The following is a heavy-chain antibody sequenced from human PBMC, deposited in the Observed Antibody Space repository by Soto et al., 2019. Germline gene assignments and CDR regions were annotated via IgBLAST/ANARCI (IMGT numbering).Heavy chain of an antibody. CDR1: GFTFSSYA. CDR2: ISGSGGST. Sequence: GGSLRLSCAASGFTFSSYAMSWVRQAPGKGLEWVSAISGSGGSTYYADSVKGRFTISRDKTKNTLYLQMNSLRAEDTAVYYCAKCEAVVTAIGYYYGMDVWGQGTTVTVSS. J-gene: IGHJ6*02. D-gene: IGHD2-21*02. CDR3: AKCEAVVTAIGYYYGMDV. V-gene: IGHV3-23*01.